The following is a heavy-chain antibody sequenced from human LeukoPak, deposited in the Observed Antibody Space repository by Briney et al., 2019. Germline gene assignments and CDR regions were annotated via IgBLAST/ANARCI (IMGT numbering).Heavy chain of an antibody. V-gene: IGHV4-59*01. Sequence: SETLSPTCTVSGGSISSYYWSWIRQPPGKGLEWIGYIYYSGSTNYNPSLKSRVTISVDTSKNQFSLKLSSVTAADTAVYYCARGDVGYCSSTSCHYFDYWGQGTLVTVSS. D-gene: IGHD2-2*01. J-gene: IGHJ4*02. CDR1: GGSISSYY. CDR2: IYYSGST. CDR3: ARGDVGYCSSTSCHYFDY.